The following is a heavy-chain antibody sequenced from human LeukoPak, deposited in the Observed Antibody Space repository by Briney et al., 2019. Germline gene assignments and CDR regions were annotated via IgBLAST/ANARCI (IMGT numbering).Heavy chain of an antibody. CDR3: ASPRGYSYDHFDY. Sequence: PGGSLRLSCAASGFTFSSYSMTWVRQAPGKGLEWVSYISSSGSTIYYADSVKGRFTISRDNAKNSLYLQMNSLRAEDTAVYYCASPRGYSYDHFDYWGQGTLVTVSS. CDR1: GFTFSSYS. D-gene: IGHD5-18*01. J-gene: IGHJ4*02. CDR2: ISSSGSTI. V-gene: IGHV3-48*04.